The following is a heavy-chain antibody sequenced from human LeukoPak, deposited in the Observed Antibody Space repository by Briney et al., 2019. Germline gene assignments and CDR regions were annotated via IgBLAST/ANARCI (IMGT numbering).Heavy chain of an antibody. D-gene: IGHD5-18*01. CDR1: GYTFTTYD. V-gene: IGHV1-18*01. J-gene: IGHJ4*02. CDR3: VRGGSSSGYDY. CDR2: IGAYNGNT. Sequence: ASVKVSCKASGYTFTTYDISWVRQAPGQGLEWMGWIGAYNGNTDYAQKFQGRVTVTTDTSTSTAYMEPRSLRSDDTAVYYCVRGGSSSGYDYWGQGSLVTVSS.